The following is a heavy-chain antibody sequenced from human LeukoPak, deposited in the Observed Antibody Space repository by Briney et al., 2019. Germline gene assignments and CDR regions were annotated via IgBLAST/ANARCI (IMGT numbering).Heavy chain of an antibody. J-gene: IGHJ4*02. CDR3: ARGNYCSGSYYVVDFDY. CDR1: IDSIKNYY. D-gene: IGHD3-10*01. V-gene: IGHV4-59*12. Sequence: SETLSLTCTVSIDSIKNYYWNWIRQPPGKGLEWIGYIYHTGNTNYNPSLKSRLSMSIDPSKNQFSLKLNSVTAADTAVYYCARGNYCSGSYYVVDFDYWGRGTLVTVSS. CDR2: IYHTGNT.